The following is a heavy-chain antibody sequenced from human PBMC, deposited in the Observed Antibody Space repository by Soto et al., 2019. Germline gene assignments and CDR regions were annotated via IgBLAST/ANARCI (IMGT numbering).Heavy chain of an antibody. V-gene: IGHV1-18*04. Sequence: GXSVNLSCKASGYTFTRYGIRWVRQAPGQGLEWMGWISAYNGNTNYAQKLQGRVTMTTDTSTSTAYMELRSLRSDDTAVYYCARGGRYSSSWYLDWYYGMDVWAQGTTVTVTS. CDR2: ISAYNGNT. CDR1: GYTFTRYG. J-gene: IGHJ6*02. CDR3: ARGGRYSSSWYLDWYYGMDV. D-gene: IGHD6-13*01.